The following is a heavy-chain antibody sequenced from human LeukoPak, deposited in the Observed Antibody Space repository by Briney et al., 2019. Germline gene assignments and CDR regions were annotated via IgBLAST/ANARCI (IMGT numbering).Heavy chain of an antibody. CDR3: ARDPRDIVVVVAARFDP. V-gene: IGHV3-66*01. CDR2: IYSGGRT. D-gene: IGHD2-15*01. J-gene: IGHJ5*02. Sequence: GGSLRLSCAASGFTVSGKYMSWVRQAPGKGLEWVSLIYSGGRTYYADSVKGRFTISRDNAKNSLYLQMNSLRAEDTAVYYCARDPRDIVVVVAARFDPWGQGTLVTVSS. CDR1: GFTVSGKY.